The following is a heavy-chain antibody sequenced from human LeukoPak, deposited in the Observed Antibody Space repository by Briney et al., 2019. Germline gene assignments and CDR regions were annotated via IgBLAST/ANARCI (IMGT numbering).Heavy chain of an antibody. CDR2: IYYSGST. CDR3: ARVHIQLRFGFDY. D-gene: IGHD5-18*01. V-gene: IGHV4-59*01. CDR1: GGSISSYY. Sequence: SETLSLTCTVSGGSISSYYWSWIRQPPGKGLEWIGYIYYSGSTNYNPSLKSRVTISVDTSKNQFSLKLSSVTAADTAVYYCARVHIQLRFGFDYWGQGTLVTVSS. J-gene: IGHJ4*02.